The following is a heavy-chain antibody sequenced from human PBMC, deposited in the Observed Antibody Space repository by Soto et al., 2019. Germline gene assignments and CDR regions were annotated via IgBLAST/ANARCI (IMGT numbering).Heavy chain of an antibody. Sequence: GGSLRLSCAASGFTFSSYAMHWVRQAPGRGLEYVSAISSNEGSTYYANSVKGRFTISRDNSKNTLYLQMGSLRAEDMAVYYCARDSGYYDSSGYLDYWGQGTLVTVSS. CDR2: ISSNEGST. CDR1: GFTFSSYA. D-gene: IGHD3-22*01. J-gene: IGHJ4*02. V-gene: IGHV3-64*01. CDR3: ARDSGYYDSSGYLDY.